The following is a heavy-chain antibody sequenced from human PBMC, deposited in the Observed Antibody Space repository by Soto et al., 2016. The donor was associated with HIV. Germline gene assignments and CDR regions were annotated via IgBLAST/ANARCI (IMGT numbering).Heavy chain of an antibody. CDR1: GGSISSYY. Sequence: QVQLQQWGAGLLKPSETLSLTCTVSGGSISSYYWSWIRQPPGKGLEWIGYIYYSGSTNYNPSLKSRVTISVDTSKNQFSLKLSSVTAADTAVYYCARGDSYYYMDVWGKGTTVTVSS. V-gene: IGHV4-59*01. J-gene: IGHJ6*03. CDR3: ARGDSYYYMDV. CDR2: IYYSGST.